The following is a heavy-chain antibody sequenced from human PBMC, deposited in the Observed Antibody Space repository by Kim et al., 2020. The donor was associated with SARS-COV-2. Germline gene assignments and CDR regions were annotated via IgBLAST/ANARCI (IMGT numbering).Heavy chain of an antibody. V-gene: IGHV3-33*01. CDR2: IWYDGSNK. Sequence: GGSLRLSCAASGFTFSSYGMHWVRQAPGKGLEWVAVIWYDGSNKYYADSVKGRFTISRDNSKNTLYLQMNSLRAEDTAVYYCARVGSDVVVVAATRVSLGWRYFDYWGQGTLVTVSS. CDR1: GFTFSSYG. CDR3: ARVGSDVVVVAATRVSLGWRYFDY. J-gene: IGHJ4*02. D-gene: IGHD2-15*01.